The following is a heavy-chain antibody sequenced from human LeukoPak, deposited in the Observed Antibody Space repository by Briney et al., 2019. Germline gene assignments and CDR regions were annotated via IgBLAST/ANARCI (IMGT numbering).Heavy chain of an antibody. CDR3: AREDSSSWLVDYYYGMDV. Sequence: ASVKVSCKASGYTFTGYYMHWVRQAPGQGLGWMGRINPNSGGTNYAQKFQGRVTMTRDTSISTAYMELSRLRSDDTAVYYCAREDSSSWLVDYYYGMDVWGQGTTVTVSS. V-gene: IGHV1-2*06. J-gene: IGHJ6*02. CDR1: GYTFTGYY. CDR2: INPNSGGT. D-gene: IGHD6-13*01.